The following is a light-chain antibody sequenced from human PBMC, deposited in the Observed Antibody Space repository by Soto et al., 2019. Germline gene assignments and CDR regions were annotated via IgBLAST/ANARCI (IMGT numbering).Light chain of an antibody. V-gene: IGKV1-27*01. CDR2: AAS. CDR3: QKYNSAPRT. CDR1: QDISNY. J-gene: IGKJ3*01. Sequence: DIPMTQSPSSLSASIGDRVTITCRASQDISNYLAWYQQRPGQIPELLIYAASNLQSVVPSRFSGSGSGTDFTLTISSLQPEDVAPYYRQKYNSAPRTCGHGNKVDLK.